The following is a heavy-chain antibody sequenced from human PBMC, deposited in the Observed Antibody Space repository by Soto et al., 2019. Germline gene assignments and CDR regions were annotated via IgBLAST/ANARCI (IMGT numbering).Heavy chain of an antibody. CDR3: ARLRVGVQWMARLLSGMDV. CDR1: GYSFTSYW. Sequence: PWEALKISCKGSGYSFTSYWIRWVRQMPGKGLEWMGIIYPGDSDTRYSPSFQGQVTISAYKSISTAYLQWSSLKASDTAMYYCARLRVGVQWMARLLSGMDVWGQGTMITVSS. CDR2: IYPGDSDT. J-gene: IGHJ6*01. D-gene: IGHD6-19*01. V-gene: IGHV5-51*01.